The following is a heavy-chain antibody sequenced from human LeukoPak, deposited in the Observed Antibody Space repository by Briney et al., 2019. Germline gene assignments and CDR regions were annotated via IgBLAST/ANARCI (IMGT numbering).Heavy chain of an antibody. Sequence: GGSLRLSCAASGFTFSAYHMAWIRQAPGKGLECISYITSSGGSSGLQLYYTDSVQGRFTISRDNATVYLQMNRLRADDTAVYYGARGTYYSGSGLGNWFDPWGQGTLVTVSS. CDR1: GFTFSAYH. CDR3: ARGTYYSGSGLGNWFDP. V-gene: IGHV3-11*01. CDR2: ITSSGGSSGLQL. J-gene: IGHJ5*02. D-gene: IGHD3-10*01.